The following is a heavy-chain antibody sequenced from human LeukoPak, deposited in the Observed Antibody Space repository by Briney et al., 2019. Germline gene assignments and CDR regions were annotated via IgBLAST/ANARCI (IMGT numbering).Heavy chain of an antibody. V-gene: IGHV3-21*01. Sequence: GGSLRLSCAASGFTFSSYSMNWVRQAPGKGLEWVSSISSSSSYIYYADSVKGRFTISRDNAKNSLYLQMNSLRAEDTAVYYCVRIPNSAGFPNWFDPWGQGTLVTVSS. D-gene: IGHD6-19*01. CDR2: ISSSSSYI. J-gene: IGHJ5*02. CDR1: GFTFSSYS. CDR3: VRIPNSAGFPNWFDP.